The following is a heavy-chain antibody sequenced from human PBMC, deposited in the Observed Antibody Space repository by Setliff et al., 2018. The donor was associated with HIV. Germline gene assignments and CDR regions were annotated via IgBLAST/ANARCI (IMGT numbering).Heavy chain of an antibody. Sequence: PSETLSLTCSVSGGSMRNYYWSWIRQPPRKGLEWVGYISYNGITTYNPSLKSRVTISVDTSRNQFSLKLTSVTAADTAIYYCARAVNFDYWGQGTQVTVSS. J-gene: IGHJ4*02. CDR2: ISYNGIT. CDR1: GGSMRNYY. D-gene: IGHD6-19*01. CDR3: ARAVNFDY. V-gene: IGHV4-59*01.